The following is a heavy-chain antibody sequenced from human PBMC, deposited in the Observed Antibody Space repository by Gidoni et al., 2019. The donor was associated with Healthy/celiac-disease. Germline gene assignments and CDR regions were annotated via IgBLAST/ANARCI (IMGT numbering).Heavy chain of an antibody. CDR2: ISLNSGSI. D-gene: IGHD1-26*01. J-gene: IGHJ6*02. Sequence: EVQLVESGGGLVQPGRSLGLPRAASGLTLEVYAMPWVRQAPGKGLEWVSGISLNSGSIGYADSVKGRFTISRDNAKNSLYLQMNSLRAEDTALYYCAKDQGGLYYYYGMDVWGQGTTVTVSS. CDR3: AKDQGGLYYYYGMDV. V-gene: IGHV3-9*01. CDR1: GLTLEVYA.